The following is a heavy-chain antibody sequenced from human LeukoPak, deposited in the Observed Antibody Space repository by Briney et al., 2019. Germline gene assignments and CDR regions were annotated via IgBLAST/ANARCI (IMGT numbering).Heavy chain of an antibody. Sequence: ASVKVSCKASGYTFTGYYMHWVRQAPGQGLEWMGWINPNSGGTNYAQKFQGRVTMTSDTSISTAYMELSRLRSDDTAVYYCARAVSDWRRGYYYYYMDVWGKGTTVTVSS. V-gene: IGHV1-2*02. CDR1: GYTFTGYY. D-gene: IGHD3-9*01. J-gene: IGHJ6*03. CDR2: INPNSGGT. CDR3: ARAVSDWRRGYYYYYMDV.